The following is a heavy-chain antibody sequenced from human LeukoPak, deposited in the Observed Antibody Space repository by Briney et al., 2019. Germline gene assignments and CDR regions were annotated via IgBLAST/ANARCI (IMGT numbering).Heavy chain of an antibody. D-gene: IGHD6-19*01. CDR1: GFTFSSYS. Sequence: GGSLRLSCAASGFTFSSYSMNWVRQAPGKGLEWVSSISSSSSYIYYADSVKGRFTISRDNAKNSLYPQMNSLRAEDTAVYYCARDLEGQWLVEGGYFDYWGQGTLVTVSS. J-gene: IGHJ4*02. CDR2: ISSSSSYI. V-gene: IGHV3-21*01. CDR3: ARDLEGQWLVEGGYFDY.